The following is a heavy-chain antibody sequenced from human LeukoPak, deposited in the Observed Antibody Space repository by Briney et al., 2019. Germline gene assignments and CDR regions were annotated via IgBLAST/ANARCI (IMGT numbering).Heavy chain of an antibody. Sequence: GGSLRLSCAASGFNYSSYTMDWVRQAPGMGLEWLSYISASRDITYYADSVKGRFTISRDNAKNSLYLQMNSLRAEDTAVYYCARDGIIEYSSSSHWGQGTLVTVSS. CDR1: GFNYSSYT. J-gene: IGHJ4*02. V-gene: IGHV3-48*01. CDR2: ISASRDIT. D-gene: IGHD6-6*01. CDR3: ARDGIIEYSSSSH.